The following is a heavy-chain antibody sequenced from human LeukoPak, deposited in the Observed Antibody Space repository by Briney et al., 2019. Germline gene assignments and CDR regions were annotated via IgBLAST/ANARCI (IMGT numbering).Heavy chain of an antibody. CDR2: INAGNGNT. CDR3: ARASMIVVVTPLGY. Sequence: APVKVSCKASGYTFTSYAMHWVRQAPGQRLEWMGWINAGNGNTKYSQKFQGRVTITRDTSASTAYMELSSLRSEDTAVYYCARASMIVVVTPLGYWGQGTLVTVSS. CDR1: GYTFTSYA. V-gene: IGHV1-3*01. J-gene: IGHJ4*02. D-gene: IGHD3-22*01.